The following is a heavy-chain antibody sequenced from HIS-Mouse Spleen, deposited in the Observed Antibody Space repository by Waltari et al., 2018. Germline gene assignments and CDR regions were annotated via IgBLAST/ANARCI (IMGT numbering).Heavy chain of an antibody. CDR3: AREPHYGGNSHFDY. D-gene: IGHD4-17*01. Sequence: EVQLLESGGGLVQSGGSLRLSCAASGCTCSSYWMSGLRHAPGKRREWVANIKQDGSEKYYVDSVKGRFTISRHNAKNSLYLQMNSLRAEDTAVYYCAREPHYGGNSHFDYWGQGTLVTVSS. V-gene: IGHV3-7*01. CDR2: IKQDGSEK. CDR1: GCTCSSYW. J-gene: IGHJ4*02.